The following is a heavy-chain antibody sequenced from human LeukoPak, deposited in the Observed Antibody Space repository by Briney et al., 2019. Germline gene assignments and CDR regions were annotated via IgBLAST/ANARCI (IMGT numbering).Heavy chain of an antibody. D-gene: IGHD1-1*01. Sequence: SVKVSCKASGGRFGNYALNWVRQAPGQRFEWMEAITPLYGASNYARKFQGRLTIVADESTGTGYMELRSLASEDTAVYYCAADSHTSGFDYWAQGTLVTVSS. V-gene: IGHV1-69*01. CDR2: ITPLYGAS. CDR3: AADSHTSGFDY. CDR1: GGRFGNYA. J-gene: IGHJ4*02.